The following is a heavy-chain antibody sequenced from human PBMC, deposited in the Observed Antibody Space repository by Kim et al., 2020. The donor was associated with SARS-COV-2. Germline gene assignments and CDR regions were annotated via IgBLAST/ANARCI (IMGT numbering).Heavy chain of an antibody. V-gene: IGHV4-31*03. CDR2: IYYSGST. CDR1: GGSISSGGYY. Sequence: SETLSLTCTVSGGSISSGGYYWSWIRQHPGKGLEWIGYIYYSGSTYYNPSLKSRVTISVDTSKNQFSLKLSSVTAADTAVYYCARNLRRGSYFDYWGQGSQDTVCS. J-gene: IGHJ4*02. D-gene: IGHD5-12*01. CDR3: ARNLRRGSYFDY.